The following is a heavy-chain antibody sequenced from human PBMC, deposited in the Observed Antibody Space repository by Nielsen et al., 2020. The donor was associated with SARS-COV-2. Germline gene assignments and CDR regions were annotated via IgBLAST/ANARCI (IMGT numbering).Heavy chain of an antibody. CDR3: ARDSSRAHYYYYYYYMDV. Sequence: ASVKVSCKASGYTFTSYAMHWVRQAPGQGLEWMGRINPNSGGTNYAQKFQGRVTMTRDTSISTAYMELSRLRSDDTAVYYCARDSSRAHYYYYYYYMDVWGKGTTVTVSS. V-gene: IGHV1-2*06. D-gene: IGHD6-13*01. CDR2: INPNSGGT. CDR1: GYTFTSYA. J-gene: IGHJ6*03.